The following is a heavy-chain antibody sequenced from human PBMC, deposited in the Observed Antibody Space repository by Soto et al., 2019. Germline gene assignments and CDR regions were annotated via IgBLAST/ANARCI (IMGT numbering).Heavy chain of an antibody. CDR2: INHSGSA. D-gene: IGHD1-26*01. Sequence: ETLSLTCDVYGGSFSDYIWTWIRQTPGKGLQWIGQINHSGSANYNPSLKSRVTISVHTSSSQFSLELSSVTAADTAVYYCARGLISGSHYSGGWYYFDAWGQGTQVTVSS. V-gene: IGHV4-34*01. J-gene: IGHJ4*02. CDR1: GGSFSDYI. CDR3: ARGLISGSHYSGGWYYFDA.